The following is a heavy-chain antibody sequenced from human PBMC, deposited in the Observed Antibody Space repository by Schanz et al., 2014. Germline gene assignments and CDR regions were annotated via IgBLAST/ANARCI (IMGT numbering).Heavy chain of an antibody. CDR1: GFTFSIYA. V-gene: IGHV3-64D*06. CDR3: AKYRGYYRVSGSYRELEY. CDR2: ISHDGYST. J-gene: IGHJ4*02. D-gene: IGHD3-10*01. Sequence: EVQLVESGGGLVQPGGSLRLSCSASGFTFSIYAMHWVRQAPGKGLEYVSAISHDGYSTYYADSVKGRFTISRDNSKNTLYLQMDSLRAEDTAVYYCAKYRGYYRVSGSYRELEYWGQGTLVTVSS.